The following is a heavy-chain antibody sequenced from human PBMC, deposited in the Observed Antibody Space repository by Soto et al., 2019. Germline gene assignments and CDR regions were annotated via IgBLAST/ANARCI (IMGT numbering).Heavy chain of an antibody. CDR2: ISSSGSTI. V-gene: IGHV3-48*03. J-gene: IGHJ4*02. CDR3: GRGPYSSGGGYFDY. Sequence: EVQLVESGGGLVQPGGSLRLSCAASGFTFSSYEMNWVRQAPGKGLEWVSYISSSGSTIYYADSVKGRFTISRDNAKNYLYLQMNSLGAEDTAVYYWGRGPYSSGGGYFDYWGQETLVTVSS. CDR1: GFTFSSYE. D-gene: IGHD6-19*01.